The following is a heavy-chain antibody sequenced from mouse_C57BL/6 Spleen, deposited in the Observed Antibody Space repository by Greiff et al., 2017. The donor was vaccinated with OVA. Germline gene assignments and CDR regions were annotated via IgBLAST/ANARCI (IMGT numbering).Heavy chain of an antibody. D-gene: IGHD1-1*01. CDR2: IYPGSGST. J-gene: IGHJ1*03. Sequence: QVQLQQPGAELVKPGASVKMSCKASGYTFTSYWITWVKQRPGQGLEWIGDIYPGSGSTNYNEKFKSKATLTVDTSSSTAYMQLSSLTSEDSAVYSCARGTTVVATDWYFDVWGTGTTVTVSS. V-gene: IGHV1-55*01. CDR3: ARGTTVVATDWYFDV. CDR1: GYTFTSYW.